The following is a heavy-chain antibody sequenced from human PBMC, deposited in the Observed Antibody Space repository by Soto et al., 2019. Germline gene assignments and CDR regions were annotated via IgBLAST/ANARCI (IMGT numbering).Heavy chain of an antibody. CDR1: CDSISSSNW. Sequence: PSETLSLTCGVSCDSISSSNWWNWVRQPPGKGLEWIGEIHHSGNTNYNPSLKSRVTISVDKSKNQFSLNLNSVIAADTAVYYCARARQYCSSTSCYLDPWGQGTLVTVSS. CDR3: ARARQYCSSTSCYLDP. D-gene: IGHD2-2*01. V-gene: IGHV4-4*02. CDR2: IHHSGNT. J-gene: IGHJ5*02.